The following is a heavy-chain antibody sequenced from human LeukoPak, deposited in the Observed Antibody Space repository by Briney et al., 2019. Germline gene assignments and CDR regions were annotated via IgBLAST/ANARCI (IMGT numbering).Heavy chain of an antibody. Sequence: LVKVSCKASGGTFSSYTISWVRQAPGQGLEWMGRIIPILGIANYAQKFQGRVTITADKSTSTAYMELSSLRSEDTAVYYCARVGPAGTTIGYYYYYMDVWGKGTTVTVSS. CDR3: ARVGPAGTTIGYYYYYMDV. V-gene: IGHV1-69*02. CDR1: GGTFSSYT. CDR2: IIPILGIA. D-gene: IGHD1-7*01. J-gene: IGHJ6*03.